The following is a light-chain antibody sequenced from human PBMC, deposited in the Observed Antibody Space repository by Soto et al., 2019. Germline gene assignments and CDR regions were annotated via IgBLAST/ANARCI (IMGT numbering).Light chain of an antibody. Sequence: DVVMTQSPLSLPVTLGQPASISCWSSQSLVYSDGNAYLNWFHQRPGQSPRRLIYQGSKRDSGVPDRFSGSGSGTDFPLKISRVAADVVGVYYCMQGTHWPPTFGRGTKVEIK. CDR3: MQGTHWPPT. CDR1: QSLVYSDGNAY. J-gene: IGKJ1*01. CDR2: QGS. V-gene: IGKV2-30*01.